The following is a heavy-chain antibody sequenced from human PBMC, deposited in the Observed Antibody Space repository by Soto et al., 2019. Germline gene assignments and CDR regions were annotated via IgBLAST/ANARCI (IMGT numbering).Heavy chain of an antibody. CDR2: IYYSGST. Sequence: SETLSLTCTVSGGSISSSSYYWGWIRQPPGKGLEWIGSIYYSGSTYYNPSLKSRVTISVATSKNQFSLKLSAVTAADTAVYYCARRGTGYYDSSGYYRSNWFDPWGQGTLVTVSS. D-gene: IGHD3-22*01. J-gene: IGHJ5*02. CDR3: ARRGTGYYDSSGYYRSNWFDP. CDR1: GGSISSSSYY. V-gene: IGHV4-39*01.